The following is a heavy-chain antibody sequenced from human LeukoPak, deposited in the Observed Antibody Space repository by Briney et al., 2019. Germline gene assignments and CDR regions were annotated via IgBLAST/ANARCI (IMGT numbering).Heavy chain of an antibody. CDR3: ARVAGASYSSGWGLGDY. CDR2: ISYDGSNK. CDR1: GFTFSSYA. D-gene: IGHD6-19*01. Sequence: GGSLRLSCAASGFTFSSYAMHWVRQAPGKGLEWVAVISYDGSNKYYADSVKGRFTISRDNSKNTLYLQMDSLRDEETAVYYCARVAGASYSSGWGLGDYWGQGTLVTVSS. J-gene: IGHJ4*02. V-gene: IGHV3-30*04.